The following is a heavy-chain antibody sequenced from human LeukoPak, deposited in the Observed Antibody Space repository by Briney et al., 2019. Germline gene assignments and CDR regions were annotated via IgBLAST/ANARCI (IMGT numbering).Heavy chain of an antibody. CDR1: GFTVSSNY. Sequence: PGGSLRLSCAASGFTVSSNYMSWVRQAPGKGLEWVSVIYSGGSTYYADSVKGRFTISGDNSKNTLYLQTNSLRAEDTAVYYCAREGGSGSYSYAFDIWGQGTMVTVSS. CDR2: IYSGGST. V-gene: IGHV3-53*01. CDR3: AREGGSGSYSYAFDI. D-gene: IGHD1-26*01. J-gene: IGHJ3*02.